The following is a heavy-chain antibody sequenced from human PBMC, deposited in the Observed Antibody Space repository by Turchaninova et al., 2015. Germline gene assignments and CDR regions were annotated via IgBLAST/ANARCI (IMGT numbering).Heavy chain of an antibody. J-gene: IGHJ2*01. CDR2: VYYTGST. CDR3: ARQRIVGTTDNWYFDL. CDR1: GDSITSFY. D-gene: IGHD1-26*01. Sequence: QVQLQESGPGLVKPSETLSLTCTVSGDSITSFYWSWIRQPPGKGLEWIAYVYYTGSTNYNPSLKSLVTISGDTPKNQFSLNLSSVSAADTAVYYCARQRIVGTTDNWYFDLWGRGTLVSVSS. V-gene: IGHV4-59*08.